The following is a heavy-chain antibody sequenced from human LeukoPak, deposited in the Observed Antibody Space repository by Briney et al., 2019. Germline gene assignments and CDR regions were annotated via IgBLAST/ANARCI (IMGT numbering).Heavy chain of an antibody. J-gene: IGHJ4*02. CDR3: ARSRDAYNRDFDY. Sequence: SETLSLTCTVSGGSVSSYYWNWIRQPPGKGLEWIGYIYYSGSTNYNPSLKSRVTISVDTSKKQFSLKVSSVTAADTAVYYCARSRDAYNRDFDYWGQGTLVTVSS. V-gene: IGHV4-59*02. CDR1: GGSVSSYY. CDR2: IYYSGST. D-gene: IGHD5-24*01.